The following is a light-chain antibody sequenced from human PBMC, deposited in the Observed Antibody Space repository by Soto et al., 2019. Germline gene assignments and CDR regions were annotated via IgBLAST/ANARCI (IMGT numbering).Light chain of an antibody. Sequence: DIQMTQSPSSLSASVGDRVTITCRASQSISSYLNWYQQKPGKAPKLLIYAASSLQSGVPSRFSVSGSGTDFTLTISSLQPEDFATYYCQQSYSTLGVTFGPGTKVDIK. CDR1: QSISSY. CDR2: AAS. V-gene: IGKV1-39*01. CDR3: QQSYSTLGVT. J-gene: IGKJ3*01.